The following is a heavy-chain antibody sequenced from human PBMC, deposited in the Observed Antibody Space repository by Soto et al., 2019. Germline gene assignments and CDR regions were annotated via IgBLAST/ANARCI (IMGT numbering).Heavy chain of an antibody. CDR1: GGSMSEYF. CDR3: ARGRKHQPVRGMFNLFDP. V-gene: IGHV4-59*01. CDR2: IYYLGST. J-gene: IGHJ5*02. Sequence: SETLSLTCSVSGGSMSEYFWSWIRQSPGKGLEWIGYIYYLGSTDYNPSLKSRVTISVDTSKRQFSLRLTSVTAADTAVYYCARGRKHQPVRGMFNLFDPCGQGTLVTVSS. D-gene: IGHD6-13*01.